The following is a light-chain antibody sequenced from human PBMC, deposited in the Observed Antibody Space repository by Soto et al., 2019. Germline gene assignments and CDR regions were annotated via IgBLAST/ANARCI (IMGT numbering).Light chain of an antibody. CDR3: MQALQTPPP. J-gene: IGKJ5*01. CDR2: LGS. Sequence: DIVMTQSPLSLPVTPGEPASISCRSSQSLLHSNGYNYLDWYLQKPGQSPQLLIYLGSNRSSGVPDRFSGSGSGTDFTLKISRVEAEDVGVYYCMQALQTPPPFGQGTRLENK. CDR1: QSLLHSNGYNY. V-gene: IGKV2-28*01.